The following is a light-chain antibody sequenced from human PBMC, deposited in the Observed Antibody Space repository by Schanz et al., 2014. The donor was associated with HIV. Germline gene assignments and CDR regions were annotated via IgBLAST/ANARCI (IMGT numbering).Light chain of an antibody. CDR3: QQYGITIT. J-gene: IGKJ5*01. V-gene: IGKV3-20*01. Sequence: EIVLTQSPATLSLSPGERATLSCRASQSVSSYLAWYQQKPGQAPRLLIYGASFRATGIPDRFSGSGAGTDFTLTISRLEPEDFAVYYCQQYGITITFGQGTRLEIK. CDR2: GAS. CDR1: QSVSSY.